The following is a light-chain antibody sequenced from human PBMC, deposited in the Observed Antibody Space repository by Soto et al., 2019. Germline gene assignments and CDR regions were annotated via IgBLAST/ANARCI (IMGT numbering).Light chain of an antibody. J-gene: IGKJ4*01. Sequence: EIVLTQSPGTLSLSPGERATLSCRASQSVSSSYLAWYQQKPGQAPRLLIYDASTRATGIPARFSGSQSGTEFTLTISSLLSEDFAVYSCQQYNNWPLTFGGGTKVDIK. V-gene: IGKV3D-15*01. CDR2: DAS. CDR1: QSVSSSY. CDR3: QQYNNWPLT.